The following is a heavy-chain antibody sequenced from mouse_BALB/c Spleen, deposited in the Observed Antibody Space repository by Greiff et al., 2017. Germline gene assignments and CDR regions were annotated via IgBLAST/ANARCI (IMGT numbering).Heavy chain of an antibody. CDR3: ITTVPFYAMDY. D-gene: IGHD1-1*01. Sequence: EVQLQQSGPELVKPGASVKISCKASGYTFTDYNMHWVKQSHGKSLEWIGYIYPYNGGTGYNQKFKSKATLTVDNSSSTAYMELRSLTSEDSAVYYCITTVPFYAMDYWGQGTSVTVSS. V-gene: IGHV1S29*02. J-gene: IGHJ4*01. CDR1: GYTFTDYN. CDR2: IYPYNGGT.